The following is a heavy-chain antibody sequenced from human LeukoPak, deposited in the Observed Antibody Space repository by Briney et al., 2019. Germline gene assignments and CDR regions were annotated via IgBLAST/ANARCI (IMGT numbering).Heavy chain of an antibody. D-gene: IGHD6-13*01. CDR3: ASSSWSSEYFHY. CDR1: GFTVTSNF. V-gene: IGHV3-66*01. CDR2: FYPGGST. J-gene: IGHJ1*01. Sequence: QPGGSLRLSCAVSGFTVTSNFMSWVRQAPGKGLEWISVFYPGGSTYYADSVKGRFTISRDNSKNTLYLQLNSLRAEDTAVYFCASSSWSSEYFHYWGQGTLVTVSS.